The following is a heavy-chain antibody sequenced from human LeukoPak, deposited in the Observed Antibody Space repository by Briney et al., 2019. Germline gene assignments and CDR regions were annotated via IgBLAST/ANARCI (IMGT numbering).Heavy chain of an antibody. CDR2: ISAYNGNT. D-gene: IGHD3-3*01. J-gene: IGHJ4*02. V-gene: IGHV1-18*01. CDR1: GYTFTSYG. Sequence: ASVNVSCKASGYTFTSYGISWVRQAPGQGLEWMGWISAYNGNTNYAQKLQGRVTMTTDTSTSTAYMELRSLRSDDTAVYYCARDISLWSGYYTPNYWGQGTLVTVSS. CDR3: ARDISLWSGYYTPNY.